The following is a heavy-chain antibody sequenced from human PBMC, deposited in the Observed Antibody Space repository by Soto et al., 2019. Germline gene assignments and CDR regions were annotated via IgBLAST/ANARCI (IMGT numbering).Heavy chain of an antibody. J-gene: IGHJ4*02. V-gene: IGHV1-2*04. CDR3: ARVAVGGTTALHGFDY. Sequence: ASVTVSCKASGSTFTGYYVHWVRQAPGQGLEWMGWINPNSGGTNYAQKFQGWVTMTRYTSISTAYMELSRLRSDDTAVYYCARVAVGGTTALHGFDYWGQGTLVTVSS. CDR1: GSTFTGYY. D-gene: IGHD4-17*01. CDR2: INPNSGGT.